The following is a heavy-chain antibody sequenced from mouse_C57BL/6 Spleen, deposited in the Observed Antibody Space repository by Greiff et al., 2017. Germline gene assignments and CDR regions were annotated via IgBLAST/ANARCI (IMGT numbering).Heavy chain of an antibody. D-gene: IGHD1-1*01. CDR3: AANLLLRY. Sequence: VKLLESGPELVKPGASVKISCKASGYAFSSSWMNWVKQRPGKGLEWIGRIYPGDGDTNYNGKFKGKATLTADKSSSTAYMQLSSLTSEDSAVYFCAANLLLRYWGQGTTLTVSS. J-gene: IGHJ2*01. V-gene: IGHV1-82*01. CDR1: GYAFSSSW. CDR2: IYPGDGDT.